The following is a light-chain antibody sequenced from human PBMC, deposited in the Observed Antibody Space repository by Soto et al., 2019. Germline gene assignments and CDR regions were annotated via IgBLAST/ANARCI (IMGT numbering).Light chain of an antibody. V-gene: IGLV1-40*01. CDR3: QSYDRGLSNSQYV. Sequence: QAVVTQPPSVSGAPGQRVSISCTGSSSNIGAGYDVHWYQQFPGTAPKLLIYENNNRPSGVPDRFSGSKSGTSASLAITGLQAEDEADYYCQSYDRGLSNSQYVFGSGTKLTVL. J-gene: IGLJ1*01. CDR2: ENN. CDR1: SSNIGAGYD.